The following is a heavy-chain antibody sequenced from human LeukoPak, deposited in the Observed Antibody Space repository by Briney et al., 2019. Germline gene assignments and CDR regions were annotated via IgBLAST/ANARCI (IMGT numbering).Heavy chain of an antibody. Sequence: SETLSLTCTVSGYSISDYYWTWIRQPPGKGLEWIGEVYYGGSTHYNPSLKSRVTISIDTSKDQFSLRLRSMTAADTAVYYCARELDGNGGWFDPWGQGTLVTVSS. D-gene: IGHD3-10*01. J-gene: IGHJ5*02. CDR3: ARELDGNGGWFDP. CDR2: VYYGGST. V-gene: IGHV4-59*12. CDR1: GYSISDYY.